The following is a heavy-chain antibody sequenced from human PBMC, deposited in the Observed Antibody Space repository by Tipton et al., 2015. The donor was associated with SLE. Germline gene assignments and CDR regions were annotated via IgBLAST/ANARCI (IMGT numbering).Heavy chain of an antibody. CDR3: ARWGASMVPRVDAFDI. J-gene: IGHJ3*02. CDR1: GGSVSGTY. Sequence: LRLSCAVSGGSVSGTYWSWLRQSPEKGLEWIGYIDNNKRTSYNPSLESRVTLSVDTSKNQFSLKMNSVTAADTAVYYCARWGASMVPRVDAFDIWGQGTKVTVSS. CDR2: IDNNKRT. D-gene: IGHD3-10*01. V-gene: IGHV4-59*02.